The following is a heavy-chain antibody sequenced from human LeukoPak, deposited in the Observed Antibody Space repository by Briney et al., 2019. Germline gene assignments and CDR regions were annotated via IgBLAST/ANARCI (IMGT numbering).Heavy chain of an antibody. CDR3: AKEPYSGSIFDS. Sequence: GGSLRLSCAASGFTFSSYAMSWVRQAPGKGLEWVSAISGSGGGAYYADSVKGRFTISRDNPKNTLYLQMNSLRAEDTAVYYCAKEPYSGSIFDSWGQGTLVTVSP. D-gene: IGHD1-26*01. J-gene: IGHJ4*02. CDR2: ISGSGGGA. CDR1: GFTFSSYA. V-gene: IGHV3-23*01.